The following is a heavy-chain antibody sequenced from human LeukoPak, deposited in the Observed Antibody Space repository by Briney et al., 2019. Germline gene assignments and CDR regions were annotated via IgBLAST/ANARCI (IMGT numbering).Heavy chain of an antibody. Sequence: ASVKVSCKASGGTFSSYAISWVRQAPGQGLEWMGRIIPIFGTANYAQKFQGRVTITTDESTSTAYMELSSLRSEDTAVYYCASASIAVAGSDAFGIWGQGTMVTVSS. J-gene: IGHJ3*02. V-gene: IGHV1-69*05. CDR1: GGTFSSYA. CDR3: ASASIAVAGSDAFGI. D-gene: IGHD6-19*01. CDR2: IIPIFGTA.